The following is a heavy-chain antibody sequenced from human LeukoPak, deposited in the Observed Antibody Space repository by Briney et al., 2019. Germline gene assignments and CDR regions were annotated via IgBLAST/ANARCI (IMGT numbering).Heavy chain of an antibody. D-gene: IGHD6-19*01. CDR2: INPNSGGT. CDR3: ARGPRLDSSGWYYGAFDI. CDR1: GYTFTGYY. J-gene: IGHJ3*02. Sequence: ASVKVSCKASGYTFTGYYMHWVRQAPGQGLEWMGRINPNSGGTNYAQKFQGRVTMTRDTSISTAYMGLSRLRSDDTAVYYCARGPRLDSSGWYYGAFDIWGQGTMVTVSS. V-gene: IGHV1-2*06.